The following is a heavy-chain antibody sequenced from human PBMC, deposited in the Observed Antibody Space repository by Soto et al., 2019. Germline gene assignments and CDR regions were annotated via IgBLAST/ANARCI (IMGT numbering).Heavy chain of an antibody. CDR3: ARDGVGSTAFQGYLDY. D-gene: IGHD2-2*01. Sequence: VQLVESGGGVVQPGRSLRLSCAASGSIFRGYGMHWVRQAPGKGLEWVAIIRFDGSNINYADSVMGRFTISRDNSKNTLYLQMNSLRVEDTAVYYCARDGVGSTAFQGYLDYWGQGTLVTVSS. CDR1: GSIFRGYG. V-gene: IGHV3-33*01. J-gene: IGHJ4*02. CDR2: IRFDGSNI.